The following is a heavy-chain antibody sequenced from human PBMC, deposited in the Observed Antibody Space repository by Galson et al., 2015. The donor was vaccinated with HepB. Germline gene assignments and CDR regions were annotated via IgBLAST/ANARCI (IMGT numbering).Heavy chain of an antibody. J-gene: IGHJ6*03. V-gene: IGHV1-69*13. Sequence: SVKVSCKASGGTFSSYAISWVRQAPGQGLEWMGGIIPIFGTANYAQKFQGRVTITADESTSTAYMELSSLRSEDTAVYYCARGPVVPAAMDYYYYYMDVWGKGTTVTVSS. CDR3: ARGPVVPAAMDYYYYYMDV. CDR1: GGTFSSYA. CDR2: IIPIFGTA. D-gene: IGHD2-2*01.